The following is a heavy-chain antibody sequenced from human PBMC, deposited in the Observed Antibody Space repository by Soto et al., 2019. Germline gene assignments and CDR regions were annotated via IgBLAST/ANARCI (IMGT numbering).Heavy chain of an antibody. CDR1: AFTFGSHT. V-gene: IGHV3-21*01. CDR2: IDSGGSRT. D-gene: IGHD1-1*01. Sequence: EAHLVESGGGLVKPGGSLRLSCVASAFTFGSHTMNWVRQAPGKGLEWVASIDSGGSRTFYADTGKGRFTISRDNARNSHMLQMNSLLAEDTAVYFCTRDVQPVVRREYDYWGQGTLVTVSS. J-gene: IGHJ4*02. CDR3: TRDVQPVVRREYDY.